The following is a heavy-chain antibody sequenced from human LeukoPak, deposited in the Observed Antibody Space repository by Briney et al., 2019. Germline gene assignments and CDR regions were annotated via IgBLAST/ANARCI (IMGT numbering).Heavy chain of an antibody. CDR1: GYTFTSYG. V-gene: IGHV1-18*01. J-gene: IGHJ4*02. D-gene: IGHD3-22*01. CDR3: ARLKTYYYDSSGYYNMIIDY. CDR2: ISAYNGNT. Sequence: VASVKVSCTASGYTFTSYGISWVRQAPGQGLEWMGWISAYNGNTNYAQKLQGRVTMTTDTSTSTAYMELRSLRSDDTAVYYCARLKTYYYDSSGYYNMIIDYWGQGTLVTVSS.